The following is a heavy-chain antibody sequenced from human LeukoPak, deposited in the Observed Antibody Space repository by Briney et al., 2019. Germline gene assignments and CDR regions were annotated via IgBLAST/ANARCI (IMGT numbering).Heavy chain of an antibody. CDR2: ICHSGST. CDR3: ARGGGYASPIGY. V-gene: IGHV4-59*01. D-gene: IGHD5-12*01. Sequence: PSETLSLTCTLSGGSIRTYYWSWIRQPPGKGLEWIGYICHSGSTNYNPSLKSRVTISVDTSKNQFSLKLSSVTAADTAVYYCARGGGYASPIGYWGQGALVTVSS. J-gene: IGHJ4*02. CDR1: GGSIRTYY.